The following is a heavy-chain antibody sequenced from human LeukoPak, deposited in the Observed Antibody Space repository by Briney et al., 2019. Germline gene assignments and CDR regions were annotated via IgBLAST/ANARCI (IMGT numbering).Heavy chain of an antibody. CDR2: FDAQVGET. Sequence: ASVKVSCKVSGYTLTELSMHWVRHAPGKGLEWMGGFDAQVGETIYAQKFQGRVTITADTSTATAYMELSSLRSEDTAVYYCATGSSGWYRAPSSFDYWGQGTLVTVSS. J-gene: IGHJ4*02. CDR3: ATGSSGWYRAPSSFDY. V-gene: IGHV1-24*01. D-gene: IGHD6-19*01. CDR1: GYTLTELS.